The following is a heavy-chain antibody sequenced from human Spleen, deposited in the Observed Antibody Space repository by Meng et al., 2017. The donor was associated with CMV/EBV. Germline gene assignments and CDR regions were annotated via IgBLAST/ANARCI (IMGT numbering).Heavy chain of an antibody. V-gene: IGHV3-21*01. Sequence: GESLKISCAASGFTFSAYAMNWVRQAPGKGLEWVASISTTSTYIYYADSVKGRFTISRDNAKNSVYFQMNSLSVEDTGVYYCARSWDGMDVWGQGTAVTVSS. CDR2: ISTTSTYI. CDR1: GFTFSAYA. CDR3: ARSWDGMDV. D-gene: IGHD6-13*01. J-gene: IGHJ6*02.